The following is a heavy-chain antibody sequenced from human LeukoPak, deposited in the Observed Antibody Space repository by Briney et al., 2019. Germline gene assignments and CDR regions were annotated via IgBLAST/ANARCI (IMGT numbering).Heavy chain of an antibody. J-gene: IGHJ4*02. D-gene: IGHD5-24*01. CDR3: ARGRDRSKAGDH. Sequence: PSETLSLTCAVYGGSFSGYYWSWIRQPPGKGLEWIGEIHPHGIFYYNSSLTSRVTISIDTSKTQFSLRLTSVTAADTAFYYCARGRDRSKAGDHWGQGSLVTVSS. CDR2: IHPHGIF. V-gene: IGHV4-34*01. CDR1: GGSFSGYY.